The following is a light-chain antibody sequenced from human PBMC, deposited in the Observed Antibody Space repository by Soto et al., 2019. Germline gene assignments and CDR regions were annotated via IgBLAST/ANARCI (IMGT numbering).Light chain of an antibody. CDR3: CSYAGSFTFDV. J-gene: IGLJ2*01. CDR1: SSDVGNYNL. CDR2: EGS. Sequence: QSALTQPASVSGSPGQSITISCTGTSSDVGNYNLVSWYQQFPGKAPKLIIYEGSRRPSGVSNRFSGSKSGNTASLTISGLQAKDEADYYCCSYAGSFTFDVFGGGTKLTVL. V-gene: IGLV2-23*03.